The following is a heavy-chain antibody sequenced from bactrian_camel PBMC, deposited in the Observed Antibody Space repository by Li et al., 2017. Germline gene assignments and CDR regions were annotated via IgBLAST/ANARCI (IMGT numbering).Heavy chain of an antibody. CDR2: IDSDGTS. CDR3: ATAWRRCEYALRPSDYSS. Sequence: HVQLVESGGGSVQAGGSLRLSCTVSASPFGGSSDMGWYRQAPGKEREGVATIDSDGTSTYADSVRGRFTISQDKTTDTVYLQMNNLTPDDTAMYYCATAWRRCEYALRPSDYSSWGQGTQVTVS. J-gene: IGHJ4*01. CDR1: ASPFGGSSD. D-gene: IGHD4*01. V-gene: IGHV3S55*01.